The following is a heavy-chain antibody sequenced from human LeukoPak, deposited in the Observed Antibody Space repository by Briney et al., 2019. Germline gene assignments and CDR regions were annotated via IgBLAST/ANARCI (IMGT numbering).Heavy chain of an antibody. J-gene: IGHJ4*02. V-gene: IGHV3-23*01. CDR1: GFTFGDHA. Sequence: GGSLRLSCTASGFTFGDHAMSWVRQAPGKGLEWVSAISGSGGSTYYADSVKGRFTISRDNSKNTLYLQMNSLRAEDTAVYYCAKDRVLRYFDWLIDYWGQGTLVTVSS. D-gene: IGHD3-9*01. CDR3: AKDRVLRYFDWLIDY. CDR2: ISGSGGST.